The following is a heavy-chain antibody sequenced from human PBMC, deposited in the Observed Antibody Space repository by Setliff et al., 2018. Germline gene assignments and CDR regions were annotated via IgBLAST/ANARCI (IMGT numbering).Heavy chain of an antibody. Sequence: GASVKVSCKPSGGSFSDYIRNWVRQAPGQGLEWMGGILPRLGVPNYAQKFQGRVTITADESTSTAYMELSSLRSEDTAVYYCAKARSAGQWLVYFDYWGQGTLVTVSS. J-gene: IGHJ4*02. CDR3: AKARSAGQWLVYFDY. CDR2: ILPRLGVP. V-gene: IGHV1-69*10. D-gene: IGHD6-19*01. CDR1: GGSFSDYI.